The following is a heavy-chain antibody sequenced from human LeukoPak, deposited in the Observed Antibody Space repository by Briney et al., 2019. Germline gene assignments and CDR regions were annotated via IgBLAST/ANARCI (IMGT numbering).Heavy chain of an antibody. J-gene: IGHJ4*02. CDR1: GYTFTSYG. CDR3: ARDPLGGDGYNFSGN. V-gene: IGHV1-18*01. Sequence: ASVKVSCKASGYTFTSYGISWVRQAPGQGLEWMGWISAYNGNTNYAQKLQGRVTMTTDTSTSTAYMELRSLRSDDTAVYYCARDPLGGDGYNFSGNWGQGTLVTVSS. CDR2: ISAYNGNT. D-gene: IGHD5-24*01.